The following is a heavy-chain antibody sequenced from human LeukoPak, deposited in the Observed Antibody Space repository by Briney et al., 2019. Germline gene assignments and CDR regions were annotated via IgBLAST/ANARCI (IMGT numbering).Heavy chain of an antibody. CDR1: GFTCSDYS. J-gene: IGHJ4*02. CDR2: ISSSGFTL. CDR3: ARDGVGRVPEMSAPDY. D-gene: IGHD3-16*01. V-gene: IGHV3-48*01. Sequence: PGGSLRLSCVASGFTCSDYSMNWVRQAPGKGLEWVSYISSSGFTLNYADSVKGRFTISRDNAKNSLYLQMNSLRAEDTAVYYCARDGVGRVPEMSAPDYWGQGTLVTVSS.